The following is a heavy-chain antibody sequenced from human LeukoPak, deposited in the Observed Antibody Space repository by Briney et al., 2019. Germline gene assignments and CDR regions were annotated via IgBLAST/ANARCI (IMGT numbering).Heavy chain of an antibody. V-gene: IGHV1-2*02. D-gene: IGHD5-12*01. Sequence: ASVKVSCKASGYTFTGYYMHWVRQAPGQGPEWMGWINPNSGVTNYAQKFQGRVTLTRDTSISTAYMELGRLTSDDTAVYYCARKYSGYELTYWGQGTLVTVSS. CDR1: GYTFTGYY. CDR3: ARKYSGYELTY. CDR2: INPNSGVT. J-gene: IGHJ4*02.